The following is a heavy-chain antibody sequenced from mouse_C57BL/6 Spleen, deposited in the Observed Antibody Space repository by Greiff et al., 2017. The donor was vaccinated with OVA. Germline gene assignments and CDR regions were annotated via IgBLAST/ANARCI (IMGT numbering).Heavy chain of an antibody. CDR1: GFTFSSYA. CDR3: ARGGDNSGLDY. CDR2: ISDGGSYT. D-gene: IGHD3-2*02. Sequence: EVLLVESGGGLVKPGGSLKLSCAASGFTFSSYAMSWVRQTPEKRLEWVATISDGGSYTYYPDNVKGRFTISRDNAKNNQYLQMSHLKSEDTAMYYCARGGDNSGLDYWGQGTTLTVSS. V-gene: IGHV5-4*01. J-gene: IGHJ2*01.